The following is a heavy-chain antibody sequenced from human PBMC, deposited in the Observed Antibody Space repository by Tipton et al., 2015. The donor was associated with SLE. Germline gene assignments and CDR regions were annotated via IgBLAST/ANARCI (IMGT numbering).Heavy chain of an antibody. V-gene: IGHV4-59*12. D-gene: IGHD2-15*01. CDR1: GGSISSYY. Sequence: TLSLTCTVSGGSISSYYWSWIRQPPGKGLEWIGYIYYSGSTNYNPSLKSRVTISEDTSKNQFSLKLSSVTAADTAVYYCAREGLSGSPDYWGQGTLVTVSS. J-gene: IGHJ4*02. CDR2: IYYSGST. CDR3: AREGLSGSPDY.